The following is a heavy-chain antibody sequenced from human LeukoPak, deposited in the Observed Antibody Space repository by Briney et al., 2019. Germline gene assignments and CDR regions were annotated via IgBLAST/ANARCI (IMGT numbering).Heavy chain of an antibody. CDR1: GFTFSTYW. CDR3: ARINAQSHNFWSGYPHGWFDP. V-gene: IGHV3-7*01. D-gene: IGHD3-3*01. Sequence: PGGSLRLPCAASGFTFSTYWMTWVRQAPEKGLEWVANIKQDGGDKYYVDSVKGRFTISRDNAKDSLYLQMNSVRAEDTAVYYCARINAQSHNFWSGYPHGWFDPWGQGTLVTVSS. J-gene: IGHJ5*02. CDR2: IKQDGGDK.